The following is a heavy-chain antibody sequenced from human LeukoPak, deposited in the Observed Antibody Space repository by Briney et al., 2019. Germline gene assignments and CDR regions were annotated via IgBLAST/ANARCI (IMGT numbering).Heavy chain of an antibody. D-gene: IGHD3-22*01. CDR1: GGSISSSYYY. CDR3: ARARRYNYDYDY. Sequence: PSETLSLTCTVSGGSISSSYYYWGWIRQPPGKGLEWIGSIYYSGSTYYNPSLTSRVTISVDTSRNQFSLKLSFVSAADTAIYFCARARRYNYDYDYWGQGTLVTVSS. J-gene: IGHJ4*02. V-gene: IGHV4-39*07. CDR2: IYYSGST.